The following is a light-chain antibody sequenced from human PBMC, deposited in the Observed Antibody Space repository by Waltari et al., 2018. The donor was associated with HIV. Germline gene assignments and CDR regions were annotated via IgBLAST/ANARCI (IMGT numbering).Light chain of an antibody. CDR3: AAWDDSLRGLV. J-gene: IGLJ3*02. CDR2: RNN. Sequence: QSALTQPASASGTPGQRVTISCSGSSSNIGSNYVFWYQQLPGTAPKLVIYRNNQRPSGVPDRFSGSKSGTSASLAISGLRSEDEADYYCAAWDDSLRGLVFGGGTKLTVL. CDR1: SSNIGSNY. V-gene: IGLV1-47*01.